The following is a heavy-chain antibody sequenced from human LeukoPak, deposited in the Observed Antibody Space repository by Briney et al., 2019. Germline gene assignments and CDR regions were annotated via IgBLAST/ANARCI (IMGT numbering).Heavy chain of an antibody. CDR3: ARHRGYCSSTSCYTEIDY. D-gene: IGHD2-2*02. Sequence: PSETLSHTCTVSGGSISSSSYYWGWIRQPPGKGLEWIGSIYYSGSTYYNPSLKSRVTISVDTSKNQFSLKLSSVTAADTAVYYCARHRGYCSSTSCYTEIDYWGQGTLVTVSS. CDR1: GGSISSSSYY. CDR2: IYYSGST. J-gene: IGHJ4*02. V-gene: IGHV4-39*01.